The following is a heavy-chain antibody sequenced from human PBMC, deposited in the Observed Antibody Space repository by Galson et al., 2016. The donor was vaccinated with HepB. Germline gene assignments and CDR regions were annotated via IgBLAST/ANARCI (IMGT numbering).Heavy chain of an antibody. CDR2: IIPIFGIV. D-gene: IGHD2-15*01. J-gene: IGHJ6*02. V-gene: IGHV1-69*13. CDR3: ATVGEDDIVSRFGMDV. Sequence: SVKVSCKASGGTFSSYAISWVRQAPGQGLEWMGGIIPIFGIVNYVQKFQGRVTITADESTSTAYMELSSLRSEDTAVYYCATVGEDDIVSRFGMDVWGQGTTVTVSS. CDR1: GGTFSSYA.